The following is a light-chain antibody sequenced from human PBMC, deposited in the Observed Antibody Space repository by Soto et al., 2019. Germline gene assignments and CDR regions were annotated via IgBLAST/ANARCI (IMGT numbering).Light chain of an antibody. CDR3: QQYGSLSVT. Sequence: EIVMTQSPDTLSLSPGQRATLSCRASQRISTNLAWYQQRPGQAPRLLIYGASNRATGIPDRFSGSGSGTDFTLTINRLEPEDFAVYYCQQYGSLSVTFGQGTRLEIK. V-gene: IGKV3-20*01. CDR2: GAS. CDR1: QRISTN. J-gene: IGKJ5*01.